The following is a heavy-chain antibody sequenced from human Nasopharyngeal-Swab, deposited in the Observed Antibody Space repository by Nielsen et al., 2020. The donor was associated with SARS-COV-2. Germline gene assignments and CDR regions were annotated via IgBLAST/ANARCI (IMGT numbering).Heavy chain of an antibody. CDR3: ATLGGWRSWFDP. CDR2: FYPEDGET. D-gene: IGHD6-19*01. Sequence: ASVKVSCKGSGYTLTELSMHWVRQAPGKGLEWMGGFYPEDGETIYAQKFQGRVTMTEDTSTDTAYMELSSLRSEDTAVYYCATLGGWRSWFDPWGQGTLVTVSS. J-gene: IGHJ5*02. V-gene: IGHV1-24*01. CDR1: GYTLTELS.